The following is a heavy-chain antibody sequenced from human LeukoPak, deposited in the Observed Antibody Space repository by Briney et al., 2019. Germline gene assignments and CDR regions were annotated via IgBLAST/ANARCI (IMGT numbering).Heavy chain of an antibody. CDR3: ARDGTGYNWNDSVVWFDP. J-gene: IGHJ5*02. Sequence: GGSLRLSCAASGFTFSSYAMSWVRQARGKGLEWVSAISGSGGSTYYADSVKGRFTISRDNSKNTLYLQMNSLRAEDTAVYNCARDGTGYNWNDSVVWFDPWGQGTLVSVSS. D-gene: IGHD1-1*01. V-gene: IGHV3-23*01. CDR2: ISGSGGST. CDR1: GFTFSSYA.